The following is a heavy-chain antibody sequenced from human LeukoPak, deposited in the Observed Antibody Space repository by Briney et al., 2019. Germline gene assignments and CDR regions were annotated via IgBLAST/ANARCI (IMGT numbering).Heavy chain of an antibody. CDR1: GFSISSGYY. D-gene: IGHD4-17*01. Sequence: SETLSLTCAVSGFSISSGYYWGWIRQPPGKGLEWIGIIYHSGSTSYSPSLKSRVTISVDTSKNQLSLKLTSVTAADTAVYYCARVRTTLTTDFDYWGQGTLVTVSS. J-gene: IGHJ4*02. CDR2: IYHSGST. V-gene: IGHV4-38-2*01. CDR3: ARVRTTLTTDFDY.